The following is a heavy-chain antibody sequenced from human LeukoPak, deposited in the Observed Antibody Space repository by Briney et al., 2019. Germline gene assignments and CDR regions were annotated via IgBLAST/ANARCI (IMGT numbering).Heavy chain of an antibody. J-gene: IGHJ4*02. CDR3: AREGLGIVLPIDY. CDR2: INHSGST. V-gene: IGHV4-34*01. Sequence: RSETLSPTFAVYGGSFSGYYWSWIRQPPGKGLEWIGEINHSGSTNYNPSLKGRVTISVDTSKDQFSLKLSSVTAADTAVYYCAREGLGIVLPIDYWGQGTLVTVS. D-gene: IGHD7-27*01. CDR1: GGSFSGYY.